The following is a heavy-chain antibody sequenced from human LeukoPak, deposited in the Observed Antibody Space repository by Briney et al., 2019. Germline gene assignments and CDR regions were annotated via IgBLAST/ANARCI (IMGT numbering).Heavy chain of an antibody. V-gene: IGHV1-2*06. CDR3: ASIFSRVPATATHYDY. Sequence: ASVKVSCTASGYTFTGYYMHWVRQAPGQGLEWMGRINPNSGGTNYAQKFQGRVTMTRDTSISTAYMELSRLRSDDTAVYYCASIFSRVPATATHYDYWGQGTLVTVSS. CDR2: INPNSGGT. J-gene: IGHJ4*02. CDR1: GYTFTGYY. D-gene: IGHD2-2*01.